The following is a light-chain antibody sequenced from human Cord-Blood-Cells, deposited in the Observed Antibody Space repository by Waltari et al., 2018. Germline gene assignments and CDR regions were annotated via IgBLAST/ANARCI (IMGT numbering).Light chain of an antibody. J-gene: IGLJ3*02. CDR2: DVS. V-gene: IGLV2-14*01. Sequence: QSALTQPASVSGSPGQSITISCTGTSSDVGGYNYVSWYQQHPGKAPKLIIYDVSNRPSGVYNLFSGSKSGNTASLTISGLQAEDEADYYCSSYTSSSPWVFGGGTKLTVL. CDR3: SSYTSSSPWV. CDR1: SSDVGGYNY.